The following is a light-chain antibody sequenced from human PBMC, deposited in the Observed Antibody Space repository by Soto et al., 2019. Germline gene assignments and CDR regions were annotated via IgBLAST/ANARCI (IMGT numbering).Light chain of an antibody. CDR1: SSNIGSNT. J-gene: IGLJ2*01. Sequence: QSVLTQLPSASGTPGQRVTISCSGSSSNIGSNTVNWYQQLPGTAPKLLIYSNNKRPSGVPDRFSGSKSGTSASLAISGLQSEDEADYFCATWDDSLKGVVFGGGTKLTVL. V-gene: IGLV1-44*01. CDR2: SNN. CDR3: ATWDDSLKGVV.